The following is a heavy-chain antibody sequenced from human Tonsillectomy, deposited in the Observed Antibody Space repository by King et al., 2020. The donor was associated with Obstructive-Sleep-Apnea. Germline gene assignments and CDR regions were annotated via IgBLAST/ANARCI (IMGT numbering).Heavy chain of an antibody. D-gene: IGHD3-10*01. CDR2: IIPIFGTA. CDR3: ARDQKGITLGRGVIDYYYYGMDV. V-gene: IGHV1-69*01. Sequence: QLVQSGAEVKKPGSSVKVSCKASGGTFSSYAISWVRQAPGQGLEWMGGIIPIFGTANYAQKFQGRVTITADESTSTAYMELSSLRSEDTAVYYCARDQKGITLGRGVIDYYYYGMDVWGKGTTVTVSS. CDR1: GGTFSSYA. J-gene: IGHJ6*04.